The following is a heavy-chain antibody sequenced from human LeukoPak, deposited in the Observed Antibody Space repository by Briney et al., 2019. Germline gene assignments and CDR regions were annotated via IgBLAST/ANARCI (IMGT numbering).Heavy chain of an antibody. J-gene: IGHJ6*04. CDR2: ISYDGSNK. Sequence: GGSLRLSCAASGFIFSNYAMHWVRQAPGKGLEWVAVISYDGSNKYYADSVKGRFTISRDNSKNTLYLQMNSLRAEDTAVYYCARDNRYCSGGSCYPNWFDPWGKGTTVTVSS. V-gene: IGHV3-30*04. CDR3: ARDNRYCSGGSCYPNWFDP. CDR1: GFIFSNYA. D-gene: IGHD2-15*01.